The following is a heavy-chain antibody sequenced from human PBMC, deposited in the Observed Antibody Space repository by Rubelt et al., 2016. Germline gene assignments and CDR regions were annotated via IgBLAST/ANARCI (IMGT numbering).Heavy chain of an antibody. D-gene: IGHD3-3*01. CDR1: GYTFTGYY. CDR2: INPNSGGT. V-gene: IGHV1-2*02. J-gene: IGHJ5*02. Sequence: QVQLVQSGAEVKKPGASVKVSCKASGYTFTGYYMHWVRQAPGQGLEWMGWINPNSGGTNYAQKFQGRVTMTRDTSTSTVYMELSSLRSEDTAVYYCARSPRYDFEDHWFDPWGQGTLVTVSS. CDR3: ARSPRYDFEDHWFDP.